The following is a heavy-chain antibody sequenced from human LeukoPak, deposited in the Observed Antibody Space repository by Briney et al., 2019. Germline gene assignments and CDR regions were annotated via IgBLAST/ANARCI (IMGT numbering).Heavy chain of an antibody. V-gene: IGHV3-48*01. CDR3: ARHSTNYDFWSGYDYYYYMDV. D-gene: IGHD3-3*01. J-gene: IGHJ6*03. CDR2: INIDSITV. CDR1: GFPLSSYS. Sequence: GGSLRLSCAASGFPLSSYSINWVRQAPGKGLEWVSYINIDSITVNYADSVKGRFTISRDNAKNSLYLQMNGLRADDTAVYYCARHSTNYDFWSGYDYYYYMDVWGKGTTVTVSS.